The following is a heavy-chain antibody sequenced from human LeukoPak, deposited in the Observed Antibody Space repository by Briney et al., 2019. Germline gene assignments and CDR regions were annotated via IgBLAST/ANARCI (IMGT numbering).Heavy chain of an antibody. D-gene: IGHD2-2*01. CDR3: AREFKTSRYYYYYMDV. CDR2: IYYSGST. V-gene: IGHV4-59*01. CDR1: GGSISSYY. Sequence: SETLSLTCTVSGGSISSYYWSWIRQPPGRGLEWIGYIYYSGSTNYNPSLKSRVTISVDTSKNQFSLKLSSVTAADTAVYYCAREFKTSRYYYYYMDVWGKGTTVTVSS. J-gene: IGHJ6*03.